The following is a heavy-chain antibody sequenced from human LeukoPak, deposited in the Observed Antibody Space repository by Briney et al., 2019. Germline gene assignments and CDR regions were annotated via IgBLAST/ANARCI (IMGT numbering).Heavy chain of an antibody. CDR1: GDTFSSYA. Sequence: GSSVKVSCKASGDTFSSYAISWVRQAPGQGLEWMGGIIPIFGTANYAQKFQGRVTITADESTSTAYMELSSLRSEDTAVYYCARAGIVGATKGSYYFDYWGQGTLVTVSS. CDR3: ARAGIVGATKGSYYFDY. J-gene: IGHJ4*02. D-gene: IGHD1-26*01. CDR2: IIPIFGTA. V-gene: IGHV1-69*01.